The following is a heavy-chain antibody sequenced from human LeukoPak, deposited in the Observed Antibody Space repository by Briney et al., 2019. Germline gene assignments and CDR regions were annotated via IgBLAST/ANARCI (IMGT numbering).Heavy chain of an antibody. CDR3: AKGYYDFWSDWDYMDV. CDR1: GFTFDDYA. Sequence: GGSLRLSCAASGFTFDDYAMHWVRQAPGKGLEWVSGISWNSGSIGYADSVKGRFTIPRDNAKNSLYLQMNSLRAEDMALYYCAKGYYDFWSDWDYMDVWGKGTTVTVSS. J-gene: IGHJ6*03. V-gene: IGHV3-9*03. D-gene: IGHD3-3*01. CDR2: ISWNSGSI.